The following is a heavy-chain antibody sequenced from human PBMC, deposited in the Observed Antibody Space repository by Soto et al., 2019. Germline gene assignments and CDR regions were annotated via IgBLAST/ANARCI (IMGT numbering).Heavy chain of an antibody. Sequence: QVQLVQSGAEVKKPGSSVKVSCKASGGTFSTYTINWVRQAPGQGLEWMGGIIPMFGTANYAQKFQGRVTLTADESTSTAYLELSSLRSGDAAVYSCASRYCISTSCHYYGMDVWGQGTTVTVSS. CDR1: GGTFSTYT. CDR2: IIPMFGTA. D-gene: IGHD2-2*01. CDR3: ASRYCISTSCHYYGMDV. V-gene: IGHV1-69*12. J-gene: IGHJ6*02.